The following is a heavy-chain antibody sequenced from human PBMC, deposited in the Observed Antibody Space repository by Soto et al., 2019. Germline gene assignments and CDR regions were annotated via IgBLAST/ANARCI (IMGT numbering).Heavy chain of an antibody. CDR2: IDPSGGGT. CDR1: GYTFTSYY. J-gene: IGHJ5*02. Sequence: QVQLVQSGAEVKKPGASVKVSCKASGYTFTSYYMHWVRQAPGQGLEWMGIIDPSGGGTSYAQKFQGRLTRTRETSTSTVYMELSSLRSEDTAVYYCARDRVDCSGGNCWRSVEDTWGQGTLVTVSS. CDR3: ARDRVDCSGGNCWRSVEDT. V-gene: IGHV1-46*01. D-gene: IGHD2-15*01.